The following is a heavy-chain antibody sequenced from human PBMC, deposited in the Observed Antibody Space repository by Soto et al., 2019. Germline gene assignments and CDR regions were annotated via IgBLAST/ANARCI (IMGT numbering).Heavy chain of an antibody. J-gene: IGHJ6*02. V-gene: IGHV1-3*01. D-gene: IGHD4-17*01. CDR1: GYTFTSYA. CDR2: INAGNGNT. Sequence: ASVKVSCKASGYTFTSYAMHWVRQAPGQRLEWMGWINAGNGNTKYSQKFQGRVTMTRDTSTGTVYMEVSSLRSEDTAIYYCAKEASLMTTDVRYYYYGMDVWGQGTMVTVSS. CDR3: AKEASLMTTDVRYYYYGMDV.